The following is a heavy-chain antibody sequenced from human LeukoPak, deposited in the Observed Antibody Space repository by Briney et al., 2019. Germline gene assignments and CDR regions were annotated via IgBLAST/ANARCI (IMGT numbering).Heavy chain of an antibody. J-gene: IGHJ5*02. D-gene: IGHD3-16*01. CDR1: GDSITSFF. V-gene: IGHV4-59*01. CDR2: IFYSGNT. CDR3: ARVGYDYVWGRQNWFDP. Sequence: SETLSLTCTVSGDSITSFFWRWIRQPPGKGLEWIGYIFYSGNTNYNPPLKSRATISLDMSKNQFFLKLISLTAADTDVYYWARVGYDYVWGRQNWFDPWGQGTLVTVS.